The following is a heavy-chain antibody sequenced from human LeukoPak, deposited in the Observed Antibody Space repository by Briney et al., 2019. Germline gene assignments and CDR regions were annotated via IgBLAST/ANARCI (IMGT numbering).Heavy chain of an antibody. D-gene: IGHD2-2*01. CDR2: ISAYNGNT. CDR3: ARAYSANIVVVPAAMSYYYYYYMDV. V-gene: IGHV1-18*01. J-gene: IGHJ6*03. Sequence: ASVKVSCKASGYTFTSYGISWVRQAPGQGLEWMGWISAYNGNTNHAQKLQGRVTMTTDTSTSTAYMELRSLRSDDTAVYYCARAYSANIVVVPAAMSYYYYYYMDVWGKGTTVTVSS. CDR1: GYTFTSYG.